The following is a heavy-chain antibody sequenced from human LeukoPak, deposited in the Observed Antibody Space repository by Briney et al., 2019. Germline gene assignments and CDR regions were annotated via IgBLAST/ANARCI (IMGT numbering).Heavy chain of an antibody. J-gene: IGHJ1*01. CDR3: ARGGGCSGGSCYSRYFQH. Sequence: SETLSLTCAVYGGSFSGYYWSWIRQPPGKGLEWIGEINHSGSTNYNPSLKSRVTMSVDTSKNQFSLKLSSVTAADTAVYYCARGGGCSGGSCYSRYFQHWGQGTLVTVSS. CDR2: INHSGST. CDR1: GGSFSGYY. D-gene: IGHD2-15*01. V-gene: IGHV4-34*01.